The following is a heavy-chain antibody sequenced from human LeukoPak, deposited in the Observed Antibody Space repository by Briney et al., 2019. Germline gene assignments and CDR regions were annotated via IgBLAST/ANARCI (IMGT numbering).Heavy chain of an antibody. D-gene: IGHD3-16*01. Sequence: SVKVSCKASGGTFSSYAISWVRQAPGQGLEWMGRIIPIFGTANYAQKFQGRVTITTDESTSTAYMELSSLRSEDTSVYYCARDTAAVVTFGGVIPLGYWGQGTLVTVSS. CDR2: IIPIFGTA. J-gene: IGHJ4*02. CDR1: GGTFSSYA. CDR3: ARDTAAVVTFGGVIPLGY. V-gene: IGHV1-69*05.